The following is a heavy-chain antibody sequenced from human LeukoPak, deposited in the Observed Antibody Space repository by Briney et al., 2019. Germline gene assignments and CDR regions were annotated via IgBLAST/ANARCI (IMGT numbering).Heavy chain of an antibody. V-gene: IGHV3-11*01. J-gene: IGHJ4*02. CDR2: ISSSGSTI. CDR3: AEGEGFFCGCRWYFGPTGGLDY. D-gene: IGHD7-27*01. Sequence: GGSLRLSCAASGFTFSDYYMSWIRQAPGKGLEWVSYISSSGSTIYYADSVKGRFTISRDNAKNSLYLQMNSLRAEDTAVHYCAEGEGFFCGCRWYFGPTGGLDYWGQGTLVTVSS. CDR1: GFTFSDYY.